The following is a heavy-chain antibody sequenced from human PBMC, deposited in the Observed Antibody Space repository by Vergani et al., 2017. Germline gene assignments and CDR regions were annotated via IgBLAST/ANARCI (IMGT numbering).Heavy chain of an antibody. D-gene: IGHD6-19*01. J-gene: IGHJ4*02. CDR3: ARGGLERVYSSGWYDHFDY. CDR1: GGSFNTYY. CDR2: IYYSGST. Sequence: QVQLEESGPGLVKPSETLSLTCTVSGGSFNTYYWSWIRQSPGKGLEWIGSIYYSGSTYYNPSLKSRVTISVDTSKNQFSLKLSSVTAADTAVYYCARGGLERVYSSGWYDHFDYWGQGTLVTVSS. V-gene: IGHV4-59*05.